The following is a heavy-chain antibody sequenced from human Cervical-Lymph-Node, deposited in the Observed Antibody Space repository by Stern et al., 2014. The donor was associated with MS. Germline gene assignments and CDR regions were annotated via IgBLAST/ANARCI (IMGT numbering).Heavy chain of an antibody. CDR2: IWYDGSKT. CDR3: ARDTRGDYYFEY. D-gene: IGHD4-17*01. CDR1: GFTFSQNA. Sequence: DQLVESGGGVVQPGRSLRLSCAASGFTFSQNAMHWVRQAPDKGLEWLAVIWYDGSKTYYADSVKGRFTISRDNSKNTLYLQMNSLRVEDTAVYHCARDTRGDYYFEYWGQGTRVTVSS. V-gene: IGHV3-33*01. J-gene: IGHJ4*02.